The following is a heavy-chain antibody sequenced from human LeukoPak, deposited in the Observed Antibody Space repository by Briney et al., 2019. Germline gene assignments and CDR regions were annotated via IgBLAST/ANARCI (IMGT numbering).Heavy chain of an antibody. CDR3: ARDAETLINWGSADYFDY. Sequence: GASVKVSCXASGYTFTGWYMHWVRQAPGQELEWMGWIKPNSGGTDYAQKFQGRVTMTRDTFISTAYMELSRLTSDDTAVYYCARDAETLINWGSADYFDYWGQGTLVTVSS. D-gene: IGHD7-27*01. J-gene: IGHJ4*02. V-gene: IGHV1-2*02. CDR1: GYTFTGWY. CDR2: IKPNSGGT.